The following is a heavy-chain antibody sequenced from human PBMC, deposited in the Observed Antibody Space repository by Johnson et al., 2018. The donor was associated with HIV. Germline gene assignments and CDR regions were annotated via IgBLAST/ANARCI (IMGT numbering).Heavy chain of an antibody. V-gene: IGHV3-66*01. CDR2: IYSGGST. CDR3: AKDDDMYGLPGAFDI. CDR1: GFTVSSNY. D-gene: IGHD3-10*02. Sequence: VQLVESGGGLVQPGGSLRLSCAASGFTVSSNYMTWVRQAPGKGLECVSVIYSGGSTYYADSVKGRFTISRDNSKNTLYLQMNSLRAEDTAVYYCAKDDDMYGLPGAFDIWGQGTMVTVSS. J-gene: IGHJ3*02.